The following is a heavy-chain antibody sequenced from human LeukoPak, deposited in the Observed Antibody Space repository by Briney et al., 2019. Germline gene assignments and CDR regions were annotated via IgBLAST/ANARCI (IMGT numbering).Heavy chain of an antibody. CDR3: ARDSRYCSGGSCYGY. Sequence: GASVKVSCKASGGTFSSYAISWVRQAPGQGLEWMGGIIPIFGTANYAQKFQGRVTITTDESTSTAYMELSSLRSEDTAVYYCARDSRYCSGGSCYGYWGKGTLVTVSS. CDR2: IIPIFGTA. V-gene: IGHV1-69*05. D-gene: IGHD2-15*01. J-gene: IGHJ4*02. CDR1: GGTFSSYA.